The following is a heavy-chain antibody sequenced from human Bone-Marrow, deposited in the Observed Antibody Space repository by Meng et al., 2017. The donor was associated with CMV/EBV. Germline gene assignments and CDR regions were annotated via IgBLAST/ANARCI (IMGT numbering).Heavy chain of an antibody. V-gene: IGHV3-23*03. Sequence: GESLKISCAASGFTFSSYAMSRVRQAPGKGLEWVSVIYSGGSSTYYADSVKGRFTISRDNSKNTLYLQMNSLRAEDTAVYYCAKDSAVGPPGYWGQGTLVTVSS. CDR3: AKDSAVGPPGY. D-gene: IGHD1-26*01. CDR2: IYSGGSST. CDR1: GFTFSSYA. J-gene: IGHJ4*02.